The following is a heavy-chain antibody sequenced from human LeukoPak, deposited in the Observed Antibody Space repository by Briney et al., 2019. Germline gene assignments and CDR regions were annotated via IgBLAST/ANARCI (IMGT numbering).Heavy chain of an antibody. Sequence: PSQTLSLTCAVSGGSISSGGYSWSWIRQPPGKGLEWIGYIYHSGSTYYNPSLKSRVTISVDRSKNQFSLKLSSVTAADTAVYYCARDTVDTAIYYFDYWGQGTLVTVSS. CDR3: ARDTVDTAIYYFDY. CDR2: IYHSGST. V-gene: IGHV4-30-2*01. CDR1: GGSISSGGYS. D-gene: IGHD5-18*01. J-gene: IGHJ4*02.